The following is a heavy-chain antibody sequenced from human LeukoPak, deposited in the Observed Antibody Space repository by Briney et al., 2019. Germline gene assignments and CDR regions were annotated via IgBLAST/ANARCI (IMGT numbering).Heavy chain of an antibody. Sequence: SVKVPREASGGTFSSYAISWVRQAPGQGLEWMGRIIPIFGTANYAQKFQGRVTITTDESTSTAYMELSSLRSEDTAVYYCARDIRIAARPYYYYYMDVWGKGTTVTVSS. J-gene: IGHJ6*03. V-gene: IGHV1-69*05. D-gene: IGHD6-13*01. CDR2: IIPIFGTA. CDR3: ARDIRIAARPYYYYYMDV. CDR1: GGTFSSYA.